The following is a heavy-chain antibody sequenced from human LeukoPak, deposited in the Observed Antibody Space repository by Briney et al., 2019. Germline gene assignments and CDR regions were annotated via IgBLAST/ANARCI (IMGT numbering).Heavy chain of an antibody. CDR1: GFTFSSYE. V-gene: IGHV3-33*08. CDR2: IWYGGDNE. Sequence: GGSLRLSCAASGFTFSSYEMNWVRQAPGKGLEWVATIWYGGDNEHYVDSVKGRFTISRDNSKNTLYLQMNSLRAEDTAVYYCAKAGYSYDHWGQGTLVTVSS. CDR3: AKAGYSYDH. D-gene: IGHD5-18*01. J-gene: IGHJ4*02.